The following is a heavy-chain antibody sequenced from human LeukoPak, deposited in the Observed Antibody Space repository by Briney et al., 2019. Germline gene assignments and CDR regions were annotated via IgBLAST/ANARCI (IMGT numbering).Heavy chain of an antibody. Sequence: TSETLSLTCAVYGGSFSGYYWSWVRQPPGKGLEWIGEINHSGSTNYNPSLKSRVTISVDTSKNQFSLKLSSVTAADTAVYYCAVKTYYYSSGSYPERRPRALNWFDPWGQGTLVTVSS. CDR1: GGSFSGYY. D-gene: IGHD3-10*01. V-gene: IGHV4-34*01. J-gene: IGHJ5*02. CDR3: AVKTYYYSSGSYPERRPRALNWFDP. CDR2: INHSGST.